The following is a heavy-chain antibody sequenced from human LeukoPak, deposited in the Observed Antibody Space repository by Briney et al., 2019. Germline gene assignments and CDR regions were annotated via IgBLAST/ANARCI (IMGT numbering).Heavy chain of an antibody. J-gene: IGHJ4*02. V-gene: IGHV3-11*01. CDR2: ISSSGSTI. D-gene: IGHD3-10*01. CDR1: GFIFNDYA. Sequence: GTSLRLSCKASGFIFNDYAMHWVRQAPGKGLEWVSYISSSGSTIYYADSVKGRFTISRDNAKNSLYLQMNSLRAEDTAVYYCATDSITMIRGVWGQGTLVTVSS. CDR3: ATDSITMIRGV.